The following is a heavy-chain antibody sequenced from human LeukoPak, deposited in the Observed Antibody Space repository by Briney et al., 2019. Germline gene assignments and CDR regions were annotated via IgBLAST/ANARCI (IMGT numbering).Heavy chain of an antibody. J-gene: IGHJ5*02. Sequence: GGSLRLSCAASGFTFSSYAMSWVRQAPGKGLEWVSGISDSGGGTYYADSVKGRCSISRDNCKTTLYLQMNSLRTDDTAVYYCAKDPRYSSRGNWFDPWGQGTLVTVSS. CDR3: AKDPRYSSRGNWFDP. D-gene: IGHD6-13*01. CDR2: ISDSGGGT. V-gene: IGHV3-23*01. CDR1: GFTFSSYA.